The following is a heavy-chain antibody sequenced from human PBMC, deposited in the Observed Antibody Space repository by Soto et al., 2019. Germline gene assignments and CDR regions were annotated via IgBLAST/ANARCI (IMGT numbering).Heavy chain of an antibody. CDR2: ISYDGSNK. D-gene: IGHD1-7*01. Sequence: PGGSLRLSCAASGFTFSSYGMHWVRQAPGKGLEWVAVISYDGSNKYYADSVKGRFTISRDNSKNTLYLQMNSLRAEDTAVYYCAKGPPSGITGTTRYFATAFDYWGQGTLVTVSS. V-gene: IGHV3-30*18. J-gene: IGHJ4*02. CDR1: GFTFSSYG. CDR3: AKGPPSGITGTTRYFATAFDY.